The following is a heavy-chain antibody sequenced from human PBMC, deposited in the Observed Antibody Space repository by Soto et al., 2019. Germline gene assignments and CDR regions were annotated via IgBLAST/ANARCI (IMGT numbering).Heavy chain of an antibody. CDR2: IHHSGST. V-gene: IGHV4-4*02. CDR3: ARGGYYFYMDV. Sequence: QVQLQESSPGLVKPSETLSLTCAVSGGSISISNWWSWVRQTPGKGLEWIGQIHHSGSTNYSPSLTSRVTISVDKSKNQFSLKMNSVTAADTAVYYCARGGYYFYMDVWGKGTTVTVSS. J-gene: IGHJ6*03. D-gene: IGHD1-26*01. CDR1: GGSISISNW.